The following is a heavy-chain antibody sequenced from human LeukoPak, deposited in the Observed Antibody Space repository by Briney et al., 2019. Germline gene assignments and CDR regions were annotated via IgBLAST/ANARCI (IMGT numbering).Heavy chain of an antibody. J-gene: IGHJ4*02. CDR1: GLTFSRYG. D-gene: IGHD3-22*01. Sequence: GGSLRLSCAASGLTFSRYGIHWVRQAPGKGLEWVAIIWYDGTEKYYADSVKGRFTISRDNSKNTLYLQMNSLRAEDTAVYYCARVGYYDSSGYFFDYWGQGTLVTVSS. CDR2: IWYDGTEK. V-gene: IGHV3-30*02. CDR3: ARVGYYDSSGYFFDY.